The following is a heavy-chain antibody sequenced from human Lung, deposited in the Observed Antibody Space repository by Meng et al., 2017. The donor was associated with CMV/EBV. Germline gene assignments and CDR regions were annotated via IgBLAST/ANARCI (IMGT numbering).Heavy chain of an antibody. D-gene: IGHD3-22*01. CDR2: ISSDGSNK. Sequence: GESXKISCAASGFTFSNYAMHWVRQAPGKGLDWVAVISSDGSNKEYADPVKGRFTISRDNSKNTLYLHMNSLRAEDTAVYYCARDRLYYYDTSGYYYPRYFQHWXQGTXVTVSS. CDR3: ARDRLYYYDTSGYYYPRYFQH. V-gene: IGHV3-30*04. CDR1: GFTFSNYA. J-gene: IGHJ1*01.